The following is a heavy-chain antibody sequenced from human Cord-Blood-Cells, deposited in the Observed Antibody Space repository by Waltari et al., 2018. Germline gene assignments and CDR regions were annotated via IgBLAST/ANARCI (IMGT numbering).Heavy chain of an antibody. Sequence: EVQLVQSGAEVKKPGATVKISCKVSGYTFTDYYMHWVHQAPGKGLEWMGLVDPEDGETIYAEKFQGRVTITADTSTDTAYMELSSLRSEDTAVYYCATEGPSTMVRGVRVYYMDVWGKGTTVTVSS. CDR1: GYTFTDYY. V-gene: IGHV1-69-2*01. CDR2: VDPEDGET. CDR3: ATEGPSTMVRGVRVYYMDV. D-gene: IGHD3-10*01. J-gene: IGHJ6*03.